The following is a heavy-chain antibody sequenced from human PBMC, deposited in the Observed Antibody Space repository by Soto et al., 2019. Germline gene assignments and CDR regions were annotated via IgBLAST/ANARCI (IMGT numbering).Heavy chain of an antibody. J-gene: IGHJ6*02. V-gene: IGHV4-31*02. D-gene: IGHD3-3*01. CDR3: ARDITIFGVVSPPGMDV. Sequence: WVRQMPGKGLEWIGYIYYSGSTYYNPSLKSRVTISVDTSKNQFSLKLSSVTAADTAVYYCARDITIFGVVSPPGMDVWGQGTTVTVSS. CDR2: IYYSGST.